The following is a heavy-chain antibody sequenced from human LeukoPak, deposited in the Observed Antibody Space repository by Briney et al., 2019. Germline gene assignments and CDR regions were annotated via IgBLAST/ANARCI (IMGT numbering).Heavy chain of an antibody. V-gene: IGHV3-33*01. CDR3: ARGQLERLSLPMVDY. D-gene: IGHD1-1*01. CDR1: GFTFSSYG. J-gene: IGHJ4*02. Sequence: PGGSLRLSCAASGFTFSSYGMHWVRQAPGKGLEWVAVIWYDGSNKYYADSVKGRFTISRDNSKNTLYLQMNSLRAEDTAVYYCARGQLERLSLPMVDYWGQGTLVTVSS. CDR2: IWYDGSNK.